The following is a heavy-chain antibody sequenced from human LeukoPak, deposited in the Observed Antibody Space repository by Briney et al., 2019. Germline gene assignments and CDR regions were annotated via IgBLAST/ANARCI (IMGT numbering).Heavy chain of an antibody. CDR1: GYTFTSYY. V-gene: IGHV1-46*01. D-gene: IGHD2-2*01. Sequence: ASVKVSCKASGYTFTSYYMHWLRQAPGQGLEWMGIINPSGGSTSYAQKFQGRVTMTRDTSTSTVYMELSSLRCEDTGVYDCARDVGSGTRDYWGQGTLVTVSS. CDR3: ARDVGSGTRDY. J-gene: IGHJ4*02. CDR2: INPSGGST.